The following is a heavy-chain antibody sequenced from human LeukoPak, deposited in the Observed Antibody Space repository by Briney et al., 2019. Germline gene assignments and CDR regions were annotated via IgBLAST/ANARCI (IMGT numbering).Heavy chain of an antibody. J-gene: IGHJ3*02. D-gene: IGHD3-22*01. CDR2: IYYSGST. V-gene: IGHV4-31*03. Sequence: SETLSLTCTVSGGSISSGGYYWSWIRQHPGKGLEWIGYIYYSGSTYYNPSLKSRVTISVDTSKNQFSLKLSSVTAADTAVYYCARSEAGAVYYDSSGYPDAFDIWGQGTMVTVSS. CDR3: ARSEAGAVYYDSSGYPDAFDI. CDR1: GGSISSGGYY.